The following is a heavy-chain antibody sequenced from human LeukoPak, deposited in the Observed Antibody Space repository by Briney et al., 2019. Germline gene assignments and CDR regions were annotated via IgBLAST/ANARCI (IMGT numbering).Heavy chain of an antibody. CDR2: ISESGTII. V-gene: IGHV3-11*04. J-gene: IGHJ4*02. D-gene: IGHD6-19*01. CDR1: GFTFSGYY. CDR3: ARDVPASGWSLGY. Sequence: GGSLRLSCAASGFTFSGYYMSWIRQAPGKGLEWVSHISESGTIIYNADSVKGRFIISRDNAKSSLYLQMNSLRTEDTAVYYCARDVPASGWSLGYWGQGTLVTVSS.